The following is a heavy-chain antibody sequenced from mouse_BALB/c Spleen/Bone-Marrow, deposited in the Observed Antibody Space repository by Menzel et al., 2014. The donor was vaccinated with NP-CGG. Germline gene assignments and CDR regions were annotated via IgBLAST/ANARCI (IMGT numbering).Heavy chain of an antibody. CDR1: GYTFTSYY. J-gene: IGHJ4*01. D-gene: IGHD5-1*01. V-gene: IGHV1S81*02. CDR2: INPSNGGT. Sequence: QVQLQQSGAELVKPGASVKLSCKASGYTFTSYYMYWVKQRPGQGLEWIGEINPSNGGTNFNEKFKSRATLTADKSSSTAYMQLSGLSAGDCAVYCSTRLPHWGQGTSVTVSS. CDR3: TRLPH.